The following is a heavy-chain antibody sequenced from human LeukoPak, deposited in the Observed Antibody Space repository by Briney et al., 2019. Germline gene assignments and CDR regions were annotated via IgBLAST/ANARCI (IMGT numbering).Heavy chain of an antibody. V-gene: IGHV4-39*07. CDR3: ASSVLGATTGGGFDY. Sequence: PSETLSLTCRVSGASINSGSNYWGWIRQPPGKTLEWIGSIYSSGSTYYNPSLKSRVTISVDTSKNQFSLKLSSVTAADTAVYYCASSVLGATTGGGFDYWGQGTLVTVSS. J-gene: IGHJ4*02. CDR2: IYSSGST. CDR1: GASINSGSNY. D-gene: IGHD1-26*01.